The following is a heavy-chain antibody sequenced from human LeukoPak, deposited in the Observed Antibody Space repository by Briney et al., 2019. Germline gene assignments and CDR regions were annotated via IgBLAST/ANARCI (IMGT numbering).Heavy chain of an antibody. V-gene: IGHV4-61*02. CDR1: GGSISSGSYY. CDR3: AKGVVPAAIDPVYYYYMDV. Sequence: SETLSLTCTVSGGSISSGSYYWSWIRQPAGKGLEWIGRNYTSGSTNYNPSLKSRVTISVDTSKNQFSLKRSSVTAADTAVYYCAKGVVPAAIDPVYYYYMDVWGKGTTVTVSS. D-gene: IGHD2-2*01. J-gene: IGHJ6*03. CDR2: NYTSGST.